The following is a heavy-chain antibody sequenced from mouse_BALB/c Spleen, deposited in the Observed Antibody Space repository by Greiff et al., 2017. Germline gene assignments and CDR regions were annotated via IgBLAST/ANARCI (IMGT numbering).Heavy chain of an antibody. Sequence: EVMLVESGPGLVKPSQSLSLTCTVTGYSITSDYAWNWIRQFPGNKLEWMGYISYSGSTSYNPSLKSRISITRDTSKNQFFLQLNSVTTEDTATYYCARPPYCGSSYWYFDVWGAGTTVTVSS. V-gene: IGHV3-2*02. J-gene: IGHJ1*01. CDR3: ARPPYCGSSYWYFDV. D-gene: IGHD1-1*01. CDR2: ISYSGST. CDR1: GYSITSDYA.